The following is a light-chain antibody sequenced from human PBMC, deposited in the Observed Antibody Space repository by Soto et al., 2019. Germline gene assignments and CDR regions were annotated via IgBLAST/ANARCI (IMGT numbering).Light chain of an antibody. V-gene: IGKV1-5*01. CDR3: QQYNSYPWT. CDR1: QSISSW. J-gene: IGKJ1*01. CDR2: DAS. Sequence: DIHMTRSPSSLSASVGDRGTIACRASQSISSWLAWYQQKPGKAPKLLIYDASSLESGVPSRFSSSGSGTEFTLTISSLQPDDFATYYCQQYNSYPWTFGQGTKGDI.